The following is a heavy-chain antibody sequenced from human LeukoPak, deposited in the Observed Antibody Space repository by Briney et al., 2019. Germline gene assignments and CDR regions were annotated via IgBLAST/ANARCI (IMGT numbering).Heavy chain of an antibody. Sequence: PGGSLRLSCAASGFTSSSYWMSWVRQAPGKGLEWVANIKEDGNEIYYMDSVKGRFTISRDNAKNSLFLQMSSLRAEDTAVYYCARDLAYYDFWSGRNALDIWGQGTMVTVSS. D-gene: IGHD3-3*01. CDR1: GFTSSSYW. V-gene: IGHV3-7*01. CDR3: ARDLAYYDFWSGRNALDI. CDR2: IKEDGNEI. J-gene: IGHJ3*02.